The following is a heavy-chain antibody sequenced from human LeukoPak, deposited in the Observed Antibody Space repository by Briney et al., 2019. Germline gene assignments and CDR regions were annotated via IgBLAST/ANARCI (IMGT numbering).Heavy chain of an antibody. Sequence: SVKVSCKASGGTFSSYAISWVRQAPGQGLEWMGGIIPIFGTANYAQKLQGRLTMTTDTSTSTAYMELRSLRSDDTAVYYCARAEQWLPRGVDYWGQGTLVTVSS. CDR2: IIPIFGTA. D-gene: IGHD6-19*01. V-gene: IGHV1-69*05. CDR1: GGTFSSYA. J-gene: IGHJ4*02. CDR3: ARAEQWLPRGVDY.